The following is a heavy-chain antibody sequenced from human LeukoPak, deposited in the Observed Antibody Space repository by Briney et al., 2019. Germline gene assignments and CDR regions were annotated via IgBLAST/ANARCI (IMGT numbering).Heavy chain of an antibody. CDR2: IYYSGST. J-gene: IGHJ4*02. Sequence: SETLSLTCTVSGASMTNYDWAWIRQPPGKGLEWIGYIYYSGSTNYNPSLKSRVTISVDTSKNQFSLKLSSVTAADTAVYYCARGNGYYYYWGQGTLVTVSS. CDR3: ARGNGYYYY. D-gene: IGHD2-8*01. V-gene: IGHV4-59*01. CDR1: GASMTNYD.